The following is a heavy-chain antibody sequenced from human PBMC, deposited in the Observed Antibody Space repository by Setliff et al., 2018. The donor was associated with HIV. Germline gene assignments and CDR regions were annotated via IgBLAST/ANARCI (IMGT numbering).Heavy chain of an antibody. D-gene: IGHD1-26*01. CDR3: ARWGSGSYEWVFDY. J-gene: IGHJ4*02. Sequence: PGGSLRLSCGGSGFTFSNHWMLWVRQAPGKGLVWVSRINYHGSDISYADSVKGRFTISRENGKNTVYLQMNNLRDEDTAVYFCARWGSGSYEWVFDYWGKGMLVAVAS. CDR2: INYHGSDI. CDR1: GFTFSNHW. V-gene: IGHV3-74*01.